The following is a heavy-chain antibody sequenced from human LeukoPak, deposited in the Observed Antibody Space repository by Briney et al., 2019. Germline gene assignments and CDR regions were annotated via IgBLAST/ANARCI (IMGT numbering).Heavy chain of an antibody. D-gene: IGHD3-16*02. CDR3: ARGGRGSYRYRFDY. V-gene: IGHV4-59*01. Sequence: PSETLSLTCTVSGGSISSYYWSWIRQPPGKGLEWIGYIYYSGSTNYNPSLKSRVTISVDTSKNQFSLKLSSVTAADTAVYYCARGGRGSYRYRFDYWGQGTLVTVSS. CDR2: IYYSGST. CDR1: GGSISSYY. J-gene: IGHJ4*02.